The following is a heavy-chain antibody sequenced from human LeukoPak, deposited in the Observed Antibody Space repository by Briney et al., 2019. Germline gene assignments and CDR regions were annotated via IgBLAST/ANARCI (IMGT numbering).Heavy chain of an antibody. CDR2: ISSSGSTI. Sequence: NPGGSLRLSCAASGFTFSDYYMSWIRQAPGKGLEWVSYISSSGSTIYYADSVKGRFTISRDNAKNSLYLQMNSLRAEDTAVYYCARDSRVAVAGFDYWGQGTLVTVSS. D-gene: IGHD6-19*01. J-gene: IGHJ4*02. CDR1: GFTFSDYY. CDR3: ARDSRVAVAGFDY. V-gene: IGHV3-11*01.